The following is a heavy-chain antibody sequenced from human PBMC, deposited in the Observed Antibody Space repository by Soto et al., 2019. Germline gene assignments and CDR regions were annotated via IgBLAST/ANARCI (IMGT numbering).Heavy chain of an antibody. CDR3: TRSAPSTGYDS. V-gene: IGHV3-48*01. D-gene: IGHD5-12*01. CDR1: GFSFSTYD. CDR2: ISTSSSTT. Sequence: EVQLVESGGGLMQPGGSLRLSCAASGFSFSTYDMSWVRQAPGKGLAWVSYISTSSSTTCYADSVKGRFTISRDNARNSLYLKMNSLRVEDTDVYDCTRSAPSTGYDSWGQGTLVTVSS. J-gene: IGHJ5*01.